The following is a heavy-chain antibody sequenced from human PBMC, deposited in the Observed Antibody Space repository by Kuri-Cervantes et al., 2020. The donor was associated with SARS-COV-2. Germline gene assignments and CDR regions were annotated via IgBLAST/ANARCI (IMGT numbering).Heavy chain of an antibody. D-gene: IGHD2-2*01. CDR2: ISGSGGST. CDR1: GFTFSSYA. Sequence: GESLKISCAASGFTFSSYAMSWVRQAPGKGLEWVSAISGSGGSTYYADSVKGRFTISRDNSKNTLYLQMNSLRAEDTAVYYRAKVYGDIVVVPAAKYFQHWGQGTLVTVSS. CDR3: AKVYGDIVVVPAAKYFQH. V-gene: IGHV3-23*01. J-gene: IGHJ1*01.